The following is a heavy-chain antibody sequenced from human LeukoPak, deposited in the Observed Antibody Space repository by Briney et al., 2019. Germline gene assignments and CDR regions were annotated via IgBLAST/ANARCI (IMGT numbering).Heavy chain of an antibody. CDR2: IRGSGDSA. CDR3: ANSARLMCGGHCYYFDY. Sequence: PGGSLRLSCAASGFTFSDYAMSWVRQAPGKGLEWVSGIRGSGDSAYYADSVKGRFTISRDNSKNTLYLQMNSLRADDTAVYYCANSARLMCGGHCYYFDYWGQGTLVTVSS. CDR1: GFTFSDYA. D-gene: IGHD2-21*01. J-gene: IGHJ4*02. V-gene: IGHV3-23*01.